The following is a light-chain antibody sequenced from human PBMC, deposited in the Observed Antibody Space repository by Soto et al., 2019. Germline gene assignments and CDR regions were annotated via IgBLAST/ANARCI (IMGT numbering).Light chain of an antibody. V-gene: IGLV2-8*01. J-gene: IGLJ2*01. CDR2: EVS. Sequence: QSALTQPPSASGSPGQSVTISCTGTSSDVGGYNYVSWYQQHPGKAPKLMIYEVSKRPSGVPERFSGSKSGNTASLTVSGLQAEDEADYYCSSYAGSNTHVVFGGGTKVTVL. CDR1: SSDVGGYNY. CDR3: SSYAGSNTHVV.